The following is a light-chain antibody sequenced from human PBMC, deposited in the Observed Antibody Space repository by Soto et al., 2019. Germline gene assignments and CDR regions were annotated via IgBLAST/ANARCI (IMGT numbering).Light chain of an antibody. CDR3: QQYKSWPPIT. CDR1: QSVSSS. Sequence: EIVLTQSPATLSLSPGERATLSCRASQSVSSSLAWYQQKPGQSPRLLIYDTSNRATGIPARFSGSGSGTDFTLTISSLEPEDYGVYYCQQYKSWPPITFGQGTRLEN. CDR2: DTS. V-gene: IGKV3-11*01. J-gene: IGKJ5*01.